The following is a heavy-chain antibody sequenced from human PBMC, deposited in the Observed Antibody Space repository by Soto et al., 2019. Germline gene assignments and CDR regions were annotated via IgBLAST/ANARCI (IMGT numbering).Heavy chain of an antibody. Sequence: EVQLLESGGGLVQPGGSLRLCCVASGFTFSNYAMTWVRQAPGKGLEWVSSIFGGGRTTYYADSVKGRFTISRDNSKNTLCLQMNSLRAEDTDVYYCAKVRRIAVAGEHDSWGQGTLVTVSS. CDR1: GFTFSNYA. CDR2: IFGGGRTT. V-gene: IGHV3-23*01. D-gene: IGHD6-13*01. CDR3: AKVRRIAVAGEHDS. J-gene: IGHJ4*02.